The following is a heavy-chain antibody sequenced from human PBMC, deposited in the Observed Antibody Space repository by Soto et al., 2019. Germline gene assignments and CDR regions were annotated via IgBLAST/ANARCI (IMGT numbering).Heavy chain of an antibody. CDR3: ARGSFSISRGGIDV. J-gene: IGHJ6*02. CDR2: INPDSGAT. V-gene: IGHV1-2*04. Sequence: RASVKVSCKASGYTFVDNYLHWVRQAPGQGLEWMGWINPDSGATKYAQTFQGWVTMTRDTSISTAYMGLSNLRSDDTAIYYCARGSFSISRGGIDVWGQGTTVTVSS. D-gene: IGHD3-16*02. CDR1: GYTFVDNY.